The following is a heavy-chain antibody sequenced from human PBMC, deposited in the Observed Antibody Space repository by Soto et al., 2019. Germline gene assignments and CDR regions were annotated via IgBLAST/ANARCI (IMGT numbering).Heavy chain of an antibody. CDR3: GREVARGDDYYGIDG. V-gene: IGHV1-69*06. J-gene: IGHJ6*02. D-gene: IGHD3-10*01. CDR2: IIPTLGTA. CDR1: GGSFGNYI. Sequence: QVQLVQSGAEVKKPGSSVKVSCKASGGSFGNYIITWVRQAPGQGLEWMGGIIPTLGTANYPQKFQVRVTLTADKSTITAYMELSSLRSADTALYVCGREVARGDDYYGIDGWGQGTTVTVSS.